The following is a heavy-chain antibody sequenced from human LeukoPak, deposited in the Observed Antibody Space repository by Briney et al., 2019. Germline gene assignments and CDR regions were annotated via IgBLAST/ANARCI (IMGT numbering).Heavy chain of an antibody. J-gene: IGHJ5*02. CDR1: GFTFSSYS. Sequence: ESLRLSCAASGFTFSSYSMNWVRQDPGKGLEWVSSISSSSNYIYYADSVKGRFTISRDNAKNSLYLQMNSLRAEDTAVYYCARAGIADFYDSTGYPNWFDPWGQGTLVTVSS. CDR3: ARAGIADFYDSTGYPNWFDP. V-gene: IGHV3-21*01. CDR2: ISSSSNYI. D-gene: IGHD3-22*01.